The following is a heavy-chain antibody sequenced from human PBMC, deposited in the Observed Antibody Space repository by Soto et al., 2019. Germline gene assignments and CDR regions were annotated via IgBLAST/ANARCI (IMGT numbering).Heavy chain of an antibody. V-gene: IGHV3-23*01. CDR2: IHGSGGRT. CDR3: AREYSSSGGDY. CDR1: GFTFRNYA. D-gene: IGHD6-6*01. Sequence: PGGSLRLSCAASGFTFRNYAMSWVRQAPGKGLEWVSSIHGSGGRTYYSDSVKGRFTVSRDDSEKTLYLQMSSLRVDDTAMYYCAREYSSSGGDYWGQGTLVTVSS. J-gene: IGHJ4*02.